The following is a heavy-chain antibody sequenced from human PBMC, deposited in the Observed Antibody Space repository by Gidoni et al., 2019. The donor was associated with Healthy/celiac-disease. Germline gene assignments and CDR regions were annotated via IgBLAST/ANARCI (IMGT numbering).Heavy chain of an antibody. CDR2: ISSSSSYI. CDR3: ARDEGSGAFDI. CDR1: GFTFSRYS. J-gene: IGHJ3*02. V-gene: IGHV3-21*01. D-gene: IGHD3-10*01. Sequence: EVQLVESGGVLVKPGGYLRLSCAASGFTFSRYSMKWVRQAPGKGLGWVSSISSSSSYIYYADSVKGRFTISRDNAKNSLYLQMNSLRAEDTAVYYCARDEGSGAFDIWGQGTMVTVSS.